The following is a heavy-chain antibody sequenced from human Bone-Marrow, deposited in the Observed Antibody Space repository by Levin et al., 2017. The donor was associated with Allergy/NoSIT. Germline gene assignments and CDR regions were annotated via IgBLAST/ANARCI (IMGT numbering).Heavy chain of an antibody. V-gene: IGHV3-74*01. Sequence: SCAASGFIFSSYWMHWVRQVPGKGLVWVSHITSDGSGTSYVDSVRGRFTISRDNAKNTLYLQMNSLRDEDTAVYYCVRGAGGLDHWGQGTLVTVSS. J-gene: IGHJ4*02. D-gene: IGHD3-16*01. CDR2: ITSDGSGT. CDR1: GFIFSSYW. CDR3: VRGAGGLDH.